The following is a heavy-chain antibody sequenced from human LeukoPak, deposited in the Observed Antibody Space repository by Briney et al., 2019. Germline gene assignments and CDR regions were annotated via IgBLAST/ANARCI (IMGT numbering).Heavy chain of an antibody. Sequence: PSETLSLTCAVYGGSFSGYYWSWIRQHPGKGLEWIGYIYYSGSTYYNPSLKSRVTISVDTSKNQFSLKLSSVTAADTAVYYCARELVVPAADHYYYYGMDVWGQGTTVTVSS. J-gene: IGHJ6*02. CDR2: IYYSGST. CDR1: GGSFSGYY. V-gene: IGHV4-31*11. CDR3: ARELVVPAADHYYYYGMDV. D-gene: IGHD2-2*01.